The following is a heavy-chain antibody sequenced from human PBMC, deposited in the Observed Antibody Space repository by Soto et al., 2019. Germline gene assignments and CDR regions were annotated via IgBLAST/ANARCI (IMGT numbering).Heavy chain of an antibody. V-gene: IGHV3-21*01. D-gene: IGHD1-1*01. Sequence: PGGSLRLSCAASGFTFSSYSMNWVRQAPGKGLEWVSSISSSSSYIYYADSVKGRFTISRDNAKNSLYLQMNSLRAEDTAVYYCARDLRTTPYYFDYWGQGTLVTVSS. CDR3: ARDLRTTPYYFDY. CDR1: GFTFSSYS. CDR2: ISSSSSYI. J-gene: IGHJ4*02.